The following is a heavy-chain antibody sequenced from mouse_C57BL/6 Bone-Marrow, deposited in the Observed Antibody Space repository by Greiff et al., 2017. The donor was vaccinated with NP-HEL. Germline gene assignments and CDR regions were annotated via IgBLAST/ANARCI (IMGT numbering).Heavy chain of an antibody. J-gene: IGHJ1*03. CDR1: GYTFTDYY. D-gene: IGHD1-1*01. Sequence: QVQLQQSGAELVRPGASVKLSCKASGYTFTDYYINWVKQRPGQGLEWIARIYPGSGNTYYNEKFKGKATLTAEKSSSTAYMQLSSLTSEDSAVYFCARDGYYCSSYDWYFDVWGTGTTVTVSS. CDR2: IYPGSGNT. CDR3: ARDGYYCSSYDWYFDV. V-gene: IGHV1-76*01.